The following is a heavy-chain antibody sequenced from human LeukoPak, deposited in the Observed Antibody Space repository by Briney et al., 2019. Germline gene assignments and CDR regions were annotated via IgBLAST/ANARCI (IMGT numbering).Heavy chain of an antibody. CDR3: ARDADGYED. D-gene: IGHD5-24*01. J-gene: IGHJ4*02. V-gene: IGHV3-7*01. Sequence: TGGSPRLSCAASGFTVSNNYMSWVRQAPGKGLEWVANIKEDGSEDYYADSVKGRFAISKDNAKNSLYLQMNSLRAEDTAMYYCARDADGYEDWGQGTLVIVSS. CDR2: IKEDGSED. CDR1: GFTVSNNY.